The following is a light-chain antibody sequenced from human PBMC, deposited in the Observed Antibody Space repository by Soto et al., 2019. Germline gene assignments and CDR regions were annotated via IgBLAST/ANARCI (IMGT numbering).Light chain of an antibody. J-gene: IGKJ1*01. Sequence: EIVLTQSPGTLSLSPGERATLSCRASQSVSSSYLAWYQQKPGQAHRLLIYGASGRATGIPDRFSGSGSGTDFTLKISKLEPKDFAVYYCQQYGRSPRTFGQGTKVEIK. CDR3: QQYGRSPRT. CDR2: GAS. V-gene: IGKV3-20*01. CDR1: QSVSSSY.